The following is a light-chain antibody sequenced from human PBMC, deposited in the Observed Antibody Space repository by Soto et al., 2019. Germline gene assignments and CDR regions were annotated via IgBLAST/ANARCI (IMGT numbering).Light chain of an antibody. J-gene: IGKJ4*01. Sequence: DIQLTQSPSVLSASVGAPVTITCGASQALSNYLAWYQQKPGKAPDIMSYSASTLQSGVPSRFSGSGSETEFSLTIRALQPEDFATYYCQQLSRYPLTFGGGTKVDIK. V-gene: IGKV1-9*01. CDR2: SAS. CDR1: QALSNY. CDR3: QQLSRYPLT.